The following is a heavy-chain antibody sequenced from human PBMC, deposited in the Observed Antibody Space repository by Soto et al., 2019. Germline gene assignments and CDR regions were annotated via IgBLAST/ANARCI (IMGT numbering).Heavy chain of an antibody. CDR2: IKSKTDGGTT. J-gene: IGHJ4*02. V-gene: IGHV3-15*07. CDR1: GFTFTNAW. D-gene: IGHD3-3*01. Sequence: EVQVVESGGGLVKSGGSLRLSCAVSGFTFTNAWMNWVRQAPGKGLEWVARIKSKTDGGTTDYAAPVKDRFTISRDDSKNTMYLQMSRLKTEDTAMYYCTTDDFWSGQTIDYWGQGTLVTVSS. CDR3: TTDDFWSGQTIDY.